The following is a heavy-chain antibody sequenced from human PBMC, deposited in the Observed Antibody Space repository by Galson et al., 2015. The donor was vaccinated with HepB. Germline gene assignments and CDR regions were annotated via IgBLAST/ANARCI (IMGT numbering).Heavy chain of an antibody. CDR3: ARDQLGYCSAKTCYNSHAFDI. D-gene: IGHD2-2*02. CDR2: ISGTSSTI. J-gene: IGHJ3*02. Sequence: SLRLSCAASGFTFSSYSMNWVRQAPGKGLEWISYISGTSSTIYYADSVKGRFTMSRDNAKNSLYLQMDSLRDEDAAVYYCARDQLGYCSAKTCYNSHAFDIWGRGTMVTVSS. CDR1: GFTFSSYS. V-gene: IGHV3-48*02.